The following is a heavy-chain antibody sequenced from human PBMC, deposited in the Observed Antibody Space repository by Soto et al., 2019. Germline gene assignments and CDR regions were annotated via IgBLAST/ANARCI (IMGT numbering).Heavy chain of an antibody. V-gene: IGHV1-8*01. CDR3: ARDQRGYDSYYYYYYMDG. CDR2: MNPNSGNT. CDR1: GYTFTSYD. Sequence: ASVKVSCKASGYTFTSYDINWVRQATGQGLEWMGWMNPNSGNTGYAQKFQGRVTMTRNTSISTAYMELSSLRSEDTAVYYCARDQRGYDSYYYYYYMDGWGKGTTVNVSS. J-gene: IGHJ6*03. D-gene: IGHD5-12*01.